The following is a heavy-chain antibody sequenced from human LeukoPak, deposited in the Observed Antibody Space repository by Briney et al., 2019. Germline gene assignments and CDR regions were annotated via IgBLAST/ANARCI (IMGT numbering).Heavy chain of an antibody. D-gene: IGHD5-18*01. CDR3: ARDVGSYAFDY. CDR2: ISYDGSNK. J-gene: IGHJ4*02. CDR1: GFTFSSYG. V-gene: IGHV3-30*19. Sequence: GRSLRLSCAASGFTFSSYGMHWVRQAPGKGLEWVAVISYDGSNKYYADSVKGRFTISRDNSKNTLYLQMNSLRAEDTAVYYCARDVGSYAFDYWGQGTLVTVSS.